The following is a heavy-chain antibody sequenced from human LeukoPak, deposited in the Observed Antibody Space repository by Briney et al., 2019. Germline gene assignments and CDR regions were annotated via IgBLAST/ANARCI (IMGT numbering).Heavy chain of an antibody. CDR2: IYWDDDK. Sequence: SGPTLVNPTQTLTLTCAFSGFSLTTRGVGVGWIRQPPGKALEWLALIYWDDDKRYSPSLKSRLTIPKDTSKKQVVLTVTNLDPVDTATYYCARLAYYDNSGSSRPFDIWGQGTRVTVSS. V-gene: IGHV2-5*02. D-gene: IGHD3-22*01. J-gene: IGHJ3*02. CDR1: GFSLTTRGVG. CDR3: ARLAYYDNSGSSRPFDI.